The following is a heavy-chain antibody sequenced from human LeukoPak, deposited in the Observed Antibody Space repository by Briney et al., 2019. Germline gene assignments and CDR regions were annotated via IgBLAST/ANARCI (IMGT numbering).Heavy chain of an antibody. V-gene: IGHV3-7*01. Sequence: GGSLRLSCAASGFTFSSYSMNWVRQAPGKGLEWVANIKQDGSEKYYVDSVKGRFTISRDNAKNSLYLQMNSLRAEDTAVYYCARDLGDYGDYVFDYWGQGTLVAVSS. CDR1: GFTFSSYS. J-gene: IGHJ4*02. CDR3: ARDLGDYGDYVFDY. D-gene: IGHD4-17*01. CDR2: IKQDGSEK.